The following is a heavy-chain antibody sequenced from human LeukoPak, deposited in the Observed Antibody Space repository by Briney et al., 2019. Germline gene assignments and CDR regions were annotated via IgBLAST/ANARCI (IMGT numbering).Heavy chain of an antibody. J-gene: IGHJ4*02. Sequence: GGSLRLSCAASGFTFSNAWMSWVRQAPGKGLEWVGRIKSKTDGGTTDYAAPVKGRFTISRDDPKNTLYLQMNSLKTEDTAVYYCTTSEGYYDILTGYSDYWGQGTLVTVSS. CDR2: IKSKTDGGTT. CDR1: GFTFSNAW. CDR3: TTSEGYYDILTGYSDY. D-gene: IGHD3-9*01. V-gene: IGHV3-15*01.